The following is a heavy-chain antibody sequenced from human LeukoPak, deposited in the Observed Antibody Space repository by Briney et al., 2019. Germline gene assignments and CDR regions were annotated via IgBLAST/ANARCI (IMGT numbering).Heavy chain of an antibody. CDR1: GGSISSYY. CDR2: IYYSGST. J-gene: IGHJ4*02. D-gene: IGHD2-15*01. CDR3: ASSAGGRREKLVNFDY. Sequence: SETLSLTCTVSGGSISSYYWSWIRQPPGKGLEWIGYIYYSGSTYYNPSLKSRVTISVDTSKNQFSLKLSSVTAADTAVYYCASSAGGRREKLVNFDYWGQGTLVTVSS. V-gene: IGHV4-30-4*01.